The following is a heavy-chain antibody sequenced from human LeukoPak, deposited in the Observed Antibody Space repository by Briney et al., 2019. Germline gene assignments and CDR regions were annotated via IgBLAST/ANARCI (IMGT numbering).Heavy chain of an antibody. V-gene: IGHV4-34*01. CDR2: INHSGST. CDR3: ARGSLSSGGSWGVDY. D-gene: IGHD2-15*01. CDR1: GGSFSGYY. J-gene: IGHJ4*02. Sequence: KPSETLPLTCAVYGGSFSGYYRSWIRQPPGKGLEWIGEINHSGSTNYNPSLKSRVTISVDTSKNQFSLKLSSVTAADTAVYYCARGSLSSGGSWGVDYWGQGTLVTVSS.